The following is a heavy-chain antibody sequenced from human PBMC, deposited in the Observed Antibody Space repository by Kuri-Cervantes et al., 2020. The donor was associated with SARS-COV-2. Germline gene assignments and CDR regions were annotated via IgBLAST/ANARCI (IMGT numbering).Heavy chain of an antibody. CDR2: ISSSSSHI. CDR3: ARERELCSFDI. CDR1: GFTFSSYS. D-gene: IGHD1-26*01. J-gene: IGHJ3*02. Sequence: GESLKISCAASGFTFSSYSMNWVRQAPGKGLEWVSSISSSSSHIYYADSVKGRFTISRDNAKNSLYLQMNSLRAEDTAVYYCARERELCSFDIWGQGTMVTVSS. V-gene: IGHV3-21*01.